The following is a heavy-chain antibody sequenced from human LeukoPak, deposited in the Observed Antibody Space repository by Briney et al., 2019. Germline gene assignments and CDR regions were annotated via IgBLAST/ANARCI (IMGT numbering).Heavy chain of an antibody. CDR1: GGSISSYY. J-gene: IGHJ6*02. Sequence: SETLSLTCTVSGGSISSYYWSWIRQPPGKGLEWIGYIYYGGSTNYNPSLKSRVTISVDTSKNQFSLKLSSVTAADTAVYYCARAPHRYDFWSGYFYYYYGMDVWGQGTTVTVSS. D-gene: IGHD3-3*01. V-gene: IGHV4-59*01. CDR2: IYYGGST. CDR3: ARAPHRYDFWSGYFYYYYGMDV.